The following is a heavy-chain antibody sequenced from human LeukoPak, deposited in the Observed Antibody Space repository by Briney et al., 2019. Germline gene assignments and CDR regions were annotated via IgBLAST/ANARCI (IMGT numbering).Heavy chain of an antibody. CDR3: ARYCSGGSCYSYAFDI. V-gene: IGHV3-64*01. J-gene: IGHJ3*02. CDR1: GIAFRQFG. D-gene: IGHD2-15*01. Sequence: GGSLRLSCAASGIAFRQFGMHWVRQAPGKGLEYVSAISSNGGSTYYANSVKGRFTISRDNSKNTLYLQMGSLRAEDMAVYYCARYCSGGSCYSYAFDIWGQGTMVTISS. CDR2: ISSNGGST.